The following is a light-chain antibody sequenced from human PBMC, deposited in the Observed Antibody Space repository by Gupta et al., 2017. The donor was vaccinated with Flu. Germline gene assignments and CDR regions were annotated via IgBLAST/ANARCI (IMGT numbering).Light chain of an antibody. V-gene: IGKV3-15*01. J-gene: IGKJ2*01. CDR1: QSISGH. Sequence: EIVITQSPATLSVSPGEGATLSCRASQSISGHLAWYQQRPGQAPRLLIYAASTRATGIPARFSGSGSGTEFTLTISSLQSEDFAVYYCQQYNNWPPYTFGQGTKLEIK. CDR3: QQYNNWPPYT. CDR2: AAS.